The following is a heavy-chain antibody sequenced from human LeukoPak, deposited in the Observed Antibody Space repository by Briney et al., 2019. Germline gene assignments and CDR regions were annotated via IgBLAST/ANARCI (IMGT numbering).Heavy chain of an antibody. J-gene: IGHJ4*02. Sequence: GGSLRLSCAASGFTFSNAWMSWVRQAPGKGLEWVGRIKSKTDGGTTDYAAPVKGRFTISRDDSKNTLYLQMNSLKTEDTAVYYCTTVRVRSYDFWSGYPDYWGQGTLVTVSS. CDR1: GFTFSNAW. V-gene: IGHV3-15*01. CDR2: IKSKTDGGTT. CDR3: TTVRVRSYDFWSGYPDY. D-gene: IGHD3-3*01.